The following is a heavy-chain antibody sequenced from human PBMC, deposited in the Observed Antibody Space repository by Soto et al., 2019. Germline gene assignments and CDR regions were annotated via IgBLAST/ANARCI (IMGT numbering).Heavy chain of an antibody. V-gene: IGHV1-2*02. Sequence: XSVKGYCNGAGSTFSCYFSDLVRQAPGQGLEWVGYINPNSGATKYAPRFQGRVTMTSDTSIRTAYMDLSNLRSDDTAVYYCARGGGTILAPLTSGPGTLVTVSS. D-gene: IGHD3-3*01. CDR3: ARGGGTILAPLT. CDR2: INPNSGAT. CDR1: GSTFSCYF. J-gene: IGHJ5*02.